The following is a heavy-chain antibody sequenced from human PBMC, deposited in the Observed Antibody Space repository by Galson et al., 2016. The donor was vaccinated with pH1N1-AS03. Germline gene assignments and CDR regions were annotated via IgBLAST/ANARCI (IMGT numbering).Heavy chain of an antibody. V-gene: IGHV3-7*03. CDR2: IKHDGGEK. CDR3: ARRSRDDGSGYYTDYDYFDL. CDR1: GFIFSIYS. Sequence: SLRLSCAGSGFIFSIYSINWVRQAPGKGLEWVANIKHDGGEKYYVDTVKGRFTISRDNAKNSLYLQMNSLRLEDTAVYFCARRSRDDGSGYYTDYDYFDLWGQGTLVTVSS. J-gene: IGHJ4*02. D-gene: IGHD3-22*01.